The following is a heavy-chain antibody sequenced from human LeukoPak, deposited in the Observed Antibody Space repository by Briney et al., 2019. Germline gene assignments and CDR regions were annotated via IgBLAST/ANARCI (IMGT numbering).Heavy chain of an antibody. D-gene: IGHD6-13*01. V-gene: IGHV4-61*01. CDR3: ARDLGIAAESEGKEETYGMDV. CDR1: GGSVSSGSYY. Sequence: PSETLSLTCTVSGGSVSSGSYYWSWIRQPPGKGLEWIGYIYYSGSTNYNPSLKSRVTISVDTSKNQFSLKLSSVTAADTAVYYCARDLGIAAESEGKEETYGMDVWGQGTTVTVSS. CDR2: IYYSGST. J-gene: IGHJ6*02.